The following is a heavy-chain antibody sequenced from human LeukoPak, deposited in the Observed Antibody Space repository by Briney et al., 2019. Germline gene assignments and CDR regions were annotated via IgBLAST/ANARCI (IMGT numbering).Heavy chain of an antibody. V-gene: IGHV3-7*01. CDR3: ARLYCSGGSCYSGDVFDM. CDR1: GLTFSSYW. Sequence: GGSLRLSCAASGLTFSSYWMSWVRQAPGKGLEWVANIKQDGSEKYYVDSVKGRFTISRDNAKNSLYLQMNSLRDEDTAVYYCARLYCSGGSCYSGDVFDMWGQGTVVTVSS. D-gene: IGHD2-15*01. CDR2: IKQDGSEK. J-gene: IGHJ3*02.